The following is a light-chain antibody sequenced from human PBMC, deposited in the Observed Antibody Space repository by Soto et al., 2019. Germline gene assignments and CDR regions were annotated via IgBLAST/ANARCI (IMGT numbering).Light chain of an antibody. Sequence: DIQMTQSPSTLSASVGDRVTITCRASQSISNWLAWYQQKPGKAPKLLIYEASTLEGGVPSRFSGSGSGTEFTLTISSLQPDDFATYYCRQYNSYSRTFGQGTKVEIK. J-gene: IGKJ1*01. CDR2: EAS. V-gene: IGKV1-5*03. CDR1: QSISNW. CDR3: RQYNSYSRT.